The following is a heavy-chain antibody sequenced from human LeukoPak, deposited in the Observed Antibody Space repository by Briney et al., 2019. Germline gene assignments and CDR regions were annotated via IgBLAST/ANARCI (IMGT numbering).Heavy chain of an antibody. V-gene: IGHV4-4*02. CDR2: IYHSGGT. Sequence: SETLSLTCAVSGDSVSSNNWWSWVRQPPGKGLEWIGEIYHSGGTNYNPSLKSRVTISVDKSKNQFSLKLTSVTAADTAVYYCAREGSLRGDAFDIWGQGTLVTVSS. J-gene: IGHJ4*02. CDR3: AREGSLRGDAFDI. D-gene: IGHD3-16*01. CDR1: GDSVSSNNW.